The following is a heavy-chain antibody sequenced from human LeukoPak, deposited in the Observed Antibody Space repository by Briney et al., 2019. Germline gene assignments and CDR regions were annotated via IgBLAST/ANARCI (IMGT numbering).Heavy chain of an antibody. V-gene: IGHV3-74*01. CDR3: ASDWTGHGGNDY. D-gene: IGHD4-23*01. CDR2: ISGDGSVT. Sequence: GGSLRLSCAASGFTFSSYWMHWVRQAPGKGLVWVSRISGDGSVTAYADSVKGRFTISRDNAKNTLYLQMNSLRADDTAVYYCASDWTGHGGNDYWGQGTLVTVSS. CDR1: GFTFSSYW. J-gene: IGHJ4*02.